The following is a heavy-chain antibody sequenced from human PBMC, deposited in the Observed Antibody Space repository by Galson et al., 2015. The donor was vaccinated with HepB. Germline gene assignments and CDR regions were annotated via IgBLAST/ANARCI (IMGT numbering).Heavy chain of an antibody. J-gene: IGHJ4*02. D-gene: IGHD2-15*01. Sequence: SLRLSCAASGFNFEDYGMNWIRQAPGKGLEWVGFIRSTSYGGATEYAASVKDRFTISRDDSKSIAYLQMNSLRTDDIAVYYCTRDHCSEGNCFFDYWGQGTLVTVSS. V-gene: IGHV3-49*03. CDR1: GFNFEDYG. CDR2: IRSTSYGGAT. CDR3: TRDHCSEGNCFFDY.